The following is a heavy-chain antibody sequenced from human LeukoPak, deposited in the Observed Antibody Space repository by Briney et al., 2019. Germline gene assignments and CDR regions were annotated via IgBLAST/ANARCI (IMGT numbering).Heavy chain of an antibody. CDR2: ISYDGSNK. CDR1: GFTFSSYA. D-gene: IGHD3-10*01. CDR3: AKDGRQWKTYYYGSGSANAFDI. Sequence: GGSLRLSCAASGFTFSSYAMHWVRQAPGKGLEWVAVISYDGSNKYYADSVKGRFIISRDNSKNMLYLQMNSLRAEDTAVYYCAKDGRQWKTYYYGSGSANAFDIWGQGTMVTVSS. V-gene: IGHV3-30*04. J-gene: IGHJ3*02.